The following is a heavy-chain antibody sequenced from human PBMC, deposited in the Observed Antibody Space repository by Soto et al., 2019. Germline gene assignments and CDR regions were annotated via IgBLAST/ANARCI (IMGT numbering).Heavy chain of an antibody. CDR2: ISGSGGST. CDR1: GFTFSSYA. V-gene: IGHV3-23*01. CDR3: AKEGSSFYFYYGMDV. Sequence: PVGSLRLSCAASGFTFSSYAMSWVRQAPGKGLEWVSAISGSGGSTYYADSVKGRFTIFRDNSKNTLDLQMNSLRVDDTAVYYCAKEGSSFYFYYGMDVWGQGSTVTVSS. J-gene: IGHJ6*02. D-gene: IGHD3-10*01.